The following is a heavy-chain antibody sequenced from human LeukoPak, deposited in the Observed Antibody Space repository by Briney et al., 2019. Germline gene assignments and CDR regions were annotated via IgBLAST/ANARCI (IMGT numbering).Heavy chain of an antibody. CDR2: ITSNGGSA. CDR1: GFTFSSYA. CDR3: AKDLKGYYGSGSYPH. Sequence: GGSLRLSCSASGFTFSSYAMYWVRQAPGKGLEYVSAITSNGGSAYYADSVKGRFTISRDNSKNTLYLQMNSLRAEDTAVYYCAKDLKGYYGSGSYPHWGQGTLVTVSS. V-gene: IGHV3-64*04. J-gene: IGHJ4*02. D-gene: IGHD3-10*01.